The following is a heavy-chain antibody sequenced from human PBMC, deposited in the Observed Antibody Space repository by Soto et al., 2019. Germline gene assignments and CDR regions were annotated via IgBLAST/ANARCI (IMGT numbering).Heavy chain of an antibody. CDR1: GGTFSSYA. D-gene: IGHD2-15*01. Sequence: QVQLVQSGAEVKKPGSSVTVSCKASGGTFSSYAISWVRQAPGQGLEWMGGIIPSFGTANYAQKCQGRVTITADESTSTAYMELSSMRSEDTAVYYWAIDTVYGSGGSCSLRWAYWGKGTLFTFAS. CDR3: AIDTVYGSGGSCSLRWAY. CDR2: IIPSFGTA. V-gene: IGHV1-69*01. J-gene: IGHJ4*02.